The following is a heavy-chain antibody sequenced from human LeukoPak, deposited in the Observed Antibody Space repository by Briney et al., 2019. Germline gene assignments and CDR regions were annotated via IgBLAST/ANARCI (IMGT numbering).Heavy chain of an antibody. D-gene: IGHD3-9*01. CDR2: INHSGST. Sequence: PSETLSLTCAVYGGSFSGYYWSWIRQPQGKGLEWIGEINHSGSTNYNPSLKSRVTISVDTSKNQFSLKLSSVTAADTAVYYCARGLYDILTGRNWFDPWGQGTLVTVSS. J-gene: IGHJ5*02. CDR1: GGSFSGYY. V-gene: IGHV4-34*01. CDR3: ARGLYDILTGRNWFDP.